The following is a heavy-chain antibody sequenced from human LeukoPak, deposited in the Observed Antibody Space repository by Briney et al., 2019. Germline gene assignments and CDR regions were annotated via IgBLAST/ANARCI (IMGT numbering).Heavy chain of an antibody. J-gene: IGHJ6*04. CDR3: AELGITMIGGV. Sequence: GGSLRLSCAASEFTFSNHPMHWVRQAPGKGLEWVSYISSSGSTIYYADSVKGRFTISRDNAKNSLYLQMNSLRAEDTAVYYCAELGITMIGGVWGKGTTVTISS. D-gene: IGHD3-10*02. CDR2: ISSSGSTI. V-gene: IGHV3-48*03. CDR1: EFTFSNHP.